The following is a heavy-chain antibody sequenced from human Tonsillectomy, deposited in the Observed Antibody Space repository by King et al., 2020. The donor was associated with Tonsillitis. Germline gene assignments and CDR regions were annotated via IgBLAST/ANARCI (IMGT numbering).Heavy chain of an antibody. CDR2: IKSETDGGTT. Sequence: VQLVESGGGLVKPGGSLRLSCAASGFSFSNAWMSWVRQAPGKGLEWVGRIKSETDGGTTDYAAPVKGRFTISRDDSKNTLYLQMNSLKVEDTAVYYCTTEVKSYTFSYNYYYFMDVWGKGTTVTVSS. CDR1: GFSFSNAW. J-gene: IGHJ6*03. CDR3: TTEVKSYTFSYNYYYFMDV. V-gene: IGHV3-15*01. D-gene: IGHD2-2*02.